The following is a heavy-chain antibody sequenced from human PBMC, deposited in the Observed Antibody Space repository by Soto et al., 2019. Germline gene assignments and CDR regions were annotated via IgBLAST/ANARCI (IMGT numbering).Heavy chain of an antibody. CDR3: AREGYCSSGSCALYSHEYFGMVV. CDR2: ISTYNSNT. J-gene: IGHJ6*02. V-gene: IGHV1-18*01. CDR1: GYTFNRYG. D-gene: IGHD2-15*01. Sequence: ASVKVSCKASGYTFNRYGISWVRQAPGQGLEWMGWISTYNSNTDYAEKFQGRVTMTADTVTSTTYMELRSLTSDDTAVFYCAREGYCSSGSCALYSHEYFGMVVWGQGTTVPVSS.